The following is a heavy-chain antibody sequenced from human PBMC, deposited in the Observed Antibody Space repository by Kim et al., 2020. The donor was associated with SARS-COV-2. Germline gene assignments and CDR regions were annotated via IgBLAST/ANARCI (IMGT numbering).Heavy chain of an antibody. D-gene: IGHD7-27*01. V-gene: IGHV4-59*08. J-gene: IGHJ2*01. Sequence: PSLKSRVTISVDTSKNQFSLKLSSVTAADTAVYYCARRRANWGSNWYFDLWGRGTLVTVSS. CDR3: ARRRANWGSNWYFDL.